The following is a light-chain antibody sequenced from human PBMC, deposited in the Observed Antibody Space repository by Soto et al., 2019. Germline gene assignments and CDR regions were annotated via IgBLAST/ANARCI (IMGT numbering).Light chain of an antibody. Sequence: IVMTQSPATLSVSPGERATLSCRAGQSIDSKLAWYQQRPGQAPRLLIYAASTRATGIPARFSGSGSGTEFTLTISGLQSEDFAVYYCQQYGTSPSTFGQGTKVEIK. CDR2: AAS. V-gene: IGKV3-15*01. CDR1: QSIDSK. J-gene: IGKJ1*01. CDR3: QQYGTSPST.